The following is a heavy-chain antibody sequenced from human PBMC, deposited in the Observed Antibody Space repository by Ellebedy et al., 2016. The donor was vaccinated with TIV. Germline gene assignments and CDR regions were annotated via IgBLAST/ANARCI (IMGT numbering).Heavy chain of an antibody. CDR2: ISYDGSNK. V-gene: IGHV3-30*18. CDR1: GFTFSSYG. Sequence: GESLKISXAASGFTFSSYGMHWVRQAPGKGLEWVAVISYDGSNKYYADSVKGRFTISRDNSKNTLYLQMNSLRAEDTAVYYCAKDGSGQSKRDAFDIWGQGTMVTVSS. D-gene: IGHD1-26*01. CDR3: AKDGSGQSKRDAFDI. J-gene: IGHJ3*02.